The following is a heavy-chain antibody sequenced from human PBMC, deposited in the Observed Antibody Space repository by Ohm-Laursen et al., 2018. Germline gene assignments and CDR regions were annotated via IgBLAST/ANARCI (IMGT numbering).Heavy chain of an antibody. D-gene: IGHD3-22*01. J-gene: IGHJ3*02. V-gene: IGHV3-21*01. Sequence: GSLRLSCTASGFTFSSYSMNWVRQAPGKGPEWVPSTSSSSSYIYYADSVKGRFTISRDNAKNSLYLQMNSLRAEDTAVYYCARGRKLYDNPPFDIWGQGTMVTVSS. CDR1: GFTFSSYS. CDR3: ARGRKLYDNPPFDI. CDR2: TSSSSSYI.